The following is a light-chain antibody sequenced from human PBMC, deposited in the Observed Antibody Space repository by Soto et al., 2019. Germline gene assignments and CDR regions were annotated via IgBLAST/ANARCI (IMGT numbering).Light chain of an antibody. J-gene: IGKJ1*01. V-gene: IGKV3-20*01. Sequence: EIVLTQSPGTLSLSQGERATLSCRASQSIRSSYLAWYQQKPGQAPRLLIYAASSRATGIPDRFSGSGSGTDFTLTISRLEPEDFAVYYCQQYGSSPETFGQGTKVEIE. CDR2: AAS. CDR1: QSIRSSY. CDR3: QQYGSSPET.